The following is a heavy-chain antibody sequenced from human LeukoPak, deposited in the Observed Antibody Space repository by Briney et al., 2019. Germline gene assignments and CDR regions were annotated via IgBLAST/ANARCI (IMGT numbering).Heavy chain of an antibody. V-gene: IGHV3-21*01. J-gene: IGHJ4*02. CDR2: ISSSSSYI. Sequence: PGGSLRLSCAASGFTFSSYSMNWVRQAPGKGLEWVSSISSSSSYIYYADSVKGRFTISRDNAKNSLYLQMNSLRAEDAAVYYCARDPVGATRYFDYWGQGTLVTVSS. D-gene: IGHD1-26*01. CDR3: ARDPVGATRYFDY. CDR1: GFTFSSYS.